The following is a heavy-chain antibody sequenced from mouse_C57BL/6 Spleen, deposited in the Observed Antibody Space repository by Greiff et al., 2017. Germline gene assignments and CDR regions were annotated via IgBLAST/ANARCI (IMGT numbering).Heavy chain of an antibody. V-gene: IGHV1-50*01. CDR2: IDPSDSYT. D-gene: IGHD2-12*01. Sequence: QVQLKQPGAELVKPGASVKLSCKASGYTFTSYWMQWVKQRPGQGLEWIGEIDPSDSYTNYNQKFKGKATLTVDTSSSTAYMQLSSLTSEDSAVYYCARSNSRAWFAYWGQGTLVTVSA. J-gene: IGHJ3*01. CDR3: ARSNSRAWFAY. CDR1: GYTFTSYW.